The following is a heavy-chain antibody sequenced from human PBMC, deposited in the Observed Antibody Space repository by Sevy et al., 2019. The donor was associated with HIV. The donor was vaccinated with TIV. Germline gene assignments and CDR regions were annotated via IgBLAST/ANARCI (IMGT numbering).Heavy chain of an antibody. J-gene: IGHJ4*02. D-gene: IGHD2-15*01. Sequence: GGSLRLSCAASGFTFDGYGMNWVRQAPGKGLELVSYISGGGLTIYYADSVKGRFTTSRDNAKNSLSLQMKSLRVEDTAIYYCAREYCKSGVCSFDQWGQGTQVTVSS. CDR3: AREYCKSGVCSFDQ. V-gene: IGHV3-48*01. CDR1: GFTFDGYG. CDR2: ISGGGLTI.